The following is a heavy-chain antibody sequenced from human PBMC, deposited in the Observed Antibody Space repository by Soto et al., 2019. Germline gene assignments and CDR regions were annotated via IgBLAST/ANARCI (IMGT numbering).Heavy chain of an antibody. CDR2: IYHSGST. CDR1: GNSISTTNW. CDR3: ARDVGYHYDGSPSGQFDF. D-gene: IGHD3-22*01. V-gene: IGHV4-4*02. Sequence: SETLSLTCVVSGNSISTTNWWSWVRQSPGKGLEWIGEIYHSGSTNYNPSLKSRVTISVDKSKNQFSLKLSSVTAAGTAVYYCARDVGYHYDGSPSGQFDFWGQGTLVTVSS. J-gene: IGHJ4*02.